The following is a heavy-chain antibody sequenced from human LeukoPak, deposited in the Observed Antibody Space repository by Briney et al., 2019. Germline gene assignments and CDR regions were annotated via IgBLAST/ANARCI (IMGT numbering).Heavy chain of an antibody. CDR2: IWYDGSNK. V-gene: IGHV3-33*06. CDR1: GFTFSSYG. J-gene: IGHJ3*02. Sequence: GGSLRLSCAASGFTFSSYGMHWVRQAPGKGLEWVAVIWYDGSNKHYADSVKGRFTISRDNSKNTLYLQMNSLRAEDTAVYYCAKDYCSSTSCYNDAFDIWGQGTMVTVSS. CDR3: AKDYCSSTSCYNDAFDI. D-gene: IGHD2-2*01.